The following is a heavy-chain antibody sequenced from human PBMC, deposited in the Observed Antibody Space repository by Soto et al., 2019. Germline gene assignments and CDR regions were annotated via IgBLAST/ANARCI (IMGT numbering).Heavy chain of an antibody. V-gene: IGHV5-51*01. J-gene: IGHJ6*02. CDR3: ARSRSFTLGFYYDGMDV. CDR1: GYRFANYW. D-gene: IGHD6-6*01. CDR2: SYPDNSDN. Sequence: PGESPETSFRGPGYRFANYWIGWVRPVPGKGLEWMGISYPDNSDNRYSTSFQGQVNISANKSLRAAYLQWTRLKTSDTALYYCARSRSFTLGFYYDGMDVWGQGTTVTVSS.